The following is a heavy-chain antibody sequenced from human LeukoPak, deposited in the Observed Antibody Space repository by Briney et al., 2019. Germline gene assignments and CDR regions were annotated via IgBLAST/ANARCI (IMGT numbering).Heavy chain of an antibody. J-gene: IGHJ3*02. CDR1: GFTFSSHG. CDR2: ISGSGGNT. V-gene: IGHV3-23*01. Sequence: PGGSLRLSCAASGFTFSSHGMNWVRQAPGKGLEWVSGISGSGGNTYYADSVKGRLTISRDNSKNTLYLQMNSLRAEDTAVYYCAKDLYYDSSFGAFDIWGQGTMVTVSS. D-gene: IGHD3-22*01. CDR3: AKDLYYDSSFGAFDI.